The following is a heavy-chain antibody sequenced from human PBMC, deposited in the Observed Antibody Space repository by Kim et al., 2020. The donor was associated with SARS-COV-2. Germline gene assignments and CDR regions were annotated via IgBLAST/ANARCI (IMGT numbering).Heavy chain of an antibody. D-gene: IGHD2-2*03. V-gene: IGHV4-39*01. CDR1: GGSISSSSYY. J-gene: IGHJ4*02. Sequence: SETLSLTCTVSGGSISSSSYYWGWIRQPPGKGLEWIGSIYYSGSTYYNPSLKSRVTISVDTSKNQFSLKLSSVTAADTAVYYCARLFPPWISRLRDYWGQGTLVTVSS. CDR3: ARLFPPWISRLRDY. CDR2: IYYSGST.